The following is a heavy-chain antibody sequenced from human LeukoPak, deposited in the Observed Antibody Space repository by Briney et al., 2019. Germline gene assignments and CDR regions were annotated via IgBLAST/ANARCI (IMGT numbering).Heavy chain of an antibody. Sequence: ASVKVSCQASGYMFSTYGINWVRQAPGQRLAWMGWIGTYNDNTKYAEKVQGRVTMTADTSTSTAYMELRSLRSEDTAVFYYARGPTDMDLDYWGQGSLVTVSS. CDR2: IGTYNDNT. CDR1: GYMFSTYG. CDR3: ARGPTDMDLDY. J-gene: IGHJ4*02. V-gene: IGHV1-18*01.